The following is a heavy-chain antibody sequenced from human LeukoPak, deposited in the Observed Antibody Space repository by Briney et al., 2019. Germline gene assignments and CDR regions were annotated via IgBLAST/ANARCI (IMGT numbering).Heavy chain of an antibody. CDR1: GFTFSDYY. D-gene: IGHD3-10*01. CDR3: ARGGFGELFSSDY. V-gene: IGHV3-11*06. Sequence: GGSLRLSCAASGFTFSDYYMTWMRQAPGKGLEWVSYISPNSADIKYADSVKGRFTISRDNGKKSLYLQMNSLRAEDTAVYYCARGGFGELFSSDYWGQGTLVTVSS. J-gene: IGHJ4*02. CDR2: ISPNSADI.